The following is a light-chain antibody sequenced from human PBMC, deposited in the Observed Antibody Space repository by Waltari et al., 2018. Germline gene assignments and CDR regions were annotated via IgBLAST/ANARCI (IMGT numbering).Light chain of an antibody. CDR3: LEYHISPLT. CDR1: QTIGTW. V-gene: IGKV1-5*03. CDR2: KAS. J-gene: IGKJ3*01. Sequence: DIQMTQSPSSLSASVGDTVTITCRASQTIGTWLDWHQQKPGKAPKLLIYKASSLQSGVPSRFSGSGSGTEFTLTISSLQPEDFATYYCLEYHISPLTFGPGTKLEIK.